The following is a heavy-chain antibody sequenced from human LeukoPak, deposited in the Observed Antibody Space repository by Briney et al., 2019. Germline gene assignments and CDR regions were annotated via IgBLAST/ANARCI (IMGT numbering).Heavy chain of an antibody. J-gene: IGHJ6*02. Sequence: SETLSLTCTVSGGSISSSSYYWSWIRQPPGKGLEWIGEINHSGSTNYNPSLKSRVTISVDTSKNQFSLKLSSVTAADTAVYYCARTGGHRITMVRGVRHGMDVWGQGTTVTVSS. CDR1: GGSISSSSYY. CDR3: ARTGGHRITMVRGVRHGMDV. D-gene: IGHD3-10*01. V-gene: IGHV4-39*07. CDR2: INHSGST.